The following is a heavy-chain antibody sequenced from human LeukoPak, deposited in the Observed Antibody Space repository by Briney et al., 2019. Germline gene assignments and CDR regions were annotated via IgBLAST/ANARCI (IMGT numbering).Heavy chain of an antibody. CDR2: ISSSGSTI. CDR1: GFTFSVYS. CDR3: AELGITMIGGV. V-gene: IGHV3-48*04. Sequence: GGSLRLSCAASGFTFSVYSMNWVRQAPGKGLEWVSYISSSGSTIYYADSVKGRFTISRDNAKNSLYLQMNSLRAEDTAVYYCAELGITMIGGVWGKGTTVTISS. D-gene: IGHD3-10*02. J-gene: IGHJ6*04.